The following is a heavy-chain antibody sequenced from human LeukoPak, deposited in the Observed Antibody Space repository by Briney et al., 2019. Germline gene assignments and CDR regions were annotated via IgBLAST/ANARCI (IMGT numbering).Heavy chain of an antibody. CDR2: IRSKANSYAT. V-gene: IGHV3-73*01. Sequence: GGSLKLSCAASGFTFSGSAMHWVRQASGKGLEWVGRIRSKANSYATAYAASVKGRFTISRDDSKNTAYLQMNSLKTEDTAVYYCKAGSSGSYLRGQTEMFPWGQGTLVTVSS. J-gene: IGHJ5*02. D-gene: IGHD1-26*01. CDR1: GFTFSGSA. CDR3: KAGSSGSYLRGQTEMFP.